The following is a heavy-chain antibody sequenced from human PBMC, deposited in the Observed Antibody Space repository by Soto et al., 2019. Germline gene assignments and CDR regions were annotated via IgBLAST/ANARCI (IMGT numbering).Heavy chain of an antibody. V-gene: IGHV1-3*01. CDR3: ARVSYCTYTSCPIDY. CDR2: INAGNGNT. D-gene: IGHD2-2*01. Sequence: ASVKVSCKASGYTFPNYAMHWVRQAPGQRLEWMGWINAGNGNTKYSQRFQGRVTITRDTSASTVYMELSSLRSEDTAVYYCARVSYCTYTSCPIDYWGQRTLVTVSS. CDR1: GYTFPNYA. J-gene: IGHJ4*02.